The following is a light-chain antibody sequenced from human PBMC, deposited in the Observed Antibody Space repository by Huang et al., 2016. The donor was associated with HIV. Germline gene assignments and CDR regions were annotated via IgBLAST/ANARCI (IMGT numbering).Light chain of an antibody. Sequence: EIVMTQSPATLSVYPGERATLSCRASQSVSSNLAWYQQTPGQAPRLLISAASTRATGIPARFSGSGSGTEFTLTISSLQSEDFAVYYCQQYNNWPRTFGQGTKVEIK. J-gene: IGKJ1*01. V-gene: IGKV3-15*01. CDR1: QSVSSN. CDR2: AAS. CDR3: QQYNNWPRT.